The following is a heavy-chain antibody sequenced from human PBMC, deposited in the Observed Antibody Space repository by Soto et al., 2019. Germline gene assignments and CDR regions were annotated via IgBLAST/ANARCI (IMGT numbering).Heavy chain of an antibody. D-gene: IGHD3-16*02. CDR1: GGSISSYY. V-gene: IGHV4-59*08. Sequence: QVQLQESGPGLVKPSETLSLTCTVSGGSISSYYWSWIRQPPGKGLEWIGYIFYSGSTNYNPSLKSLVTISLDTPTNQCSLNLSSVTAAETAVYSSATLYGLVAFEFWGQGTMVTVSS. CDR2: IFYSGST. J-gene: IGHJ3*01. CDR3: ATLYGLVAFEF.